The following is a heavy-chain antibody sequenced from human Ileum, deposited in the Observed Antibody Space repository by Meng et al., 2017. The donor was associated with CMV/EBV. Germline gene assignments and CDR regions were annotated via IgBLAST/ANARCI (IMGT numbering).Heavy chain of an antibody. V-gene: IGHV4-34*01. CDR1: GGSFGDYY. CDR3: LRGSQFTWNY. CDR2: INHSGST. D-gene: IGHD2/OR15-2a*01. Sequence: VHVQQWGAGRLKPSETLSLTCVVHGGSFGDYYWSWIRQPPGKGLEWIGEINHSGSTNYNPSLKSRLIISVDTSKNQFSLNMNSMTAADTAAYYCLRGSQFTWNYWGQGTLVTVSS. J-gene: IGHJ4*02.